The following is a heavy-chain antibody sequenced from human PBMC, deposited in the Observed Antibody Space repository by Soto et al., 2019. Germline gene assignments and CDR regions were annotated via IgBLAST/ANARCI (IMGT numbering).Heavy chain of an antibody. Sequence: QVQLVESGGGVVQPGESLRLSCAASGFTFSSYAMHWVRQTPGKGLEWVAAISYDGTYKYHVDSVKGRLTISRDNSKSTLYLQVNSLRPEDTAVYYCARQGGSMGGWDFDYWGQGSLVTVSS. CDR2: ISYDGTYK. J-gene: IGHJ4*02. CDR1: GFTFSSYA. D-gene: IGHD2-15*01. V-gene: IGHV3-30*03. CDR3: ARQGGSMGGWDFDY.